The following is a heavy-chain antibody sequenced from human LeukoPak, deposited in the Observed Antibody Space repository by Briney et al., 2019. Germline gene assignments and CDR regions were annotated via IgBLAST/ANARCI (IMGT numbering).Heavy chain of an antibody. Sequence: PGGSLRLSCAASGFTFSSYWMHWVRHAPGKGLVWVSRINSDGSSTSYADSVKGRFTISRGNAKNTLYLQMNSLRAEDTAVYYCARARYSGSPDYWGQGTLVTVSS. J-gene: IGHJ4*02. CDR3: ARARYSGSPDY. V-gene: IGHV3-74*01. CDR1: GFTFSSYW. CDR2: INSDGSST. D-gene: IGHD1-26*01.